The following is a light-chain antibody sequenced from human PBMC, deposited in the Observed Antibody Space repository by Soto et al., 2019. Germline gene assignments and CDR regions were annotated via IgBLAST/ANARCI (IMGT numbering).Light chain of an antibody. V-gene: IGKV1-39*01. J-gene: IGKJ2*01. CDR2: SAS. CDR1: QTVDPY. CDR3: LQNYDTPYT. Sequence: DIQMTQSPSSLSASIGDRVSIACRASQTVDPYLNWYQQRPGKAPQLLIFSASASQSGDPSKFTGSGSGTDFTLTINILQPDDFATYYCLQNYDTPYTFGPGTKLEI.